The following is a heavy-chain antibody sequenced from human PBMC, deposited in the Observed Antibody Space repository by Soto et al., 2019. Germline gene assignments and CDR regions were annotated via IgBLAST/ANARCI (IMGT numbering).Heavy chain of an antibody. CDR3: ARDLSGGYDIPNFDY. Sequence: QVQLVQSGAEVKKPGSSVKVSCKASGGTFSSYAISCVRQSPGQGLEWLGGIIPIFGTANYAQKFQGRVTITADESTSTAYMELGSLRSEDPAVYYCARDLSGGYDIPNFDYWGKGTLVTVSS. J-gene: IGHJ4*02. D-gene: IGHD3-9*01. CDR1: GGTFSSYA. CDR2: IIPIFGTA. V-gene: IGHV1-69*01.